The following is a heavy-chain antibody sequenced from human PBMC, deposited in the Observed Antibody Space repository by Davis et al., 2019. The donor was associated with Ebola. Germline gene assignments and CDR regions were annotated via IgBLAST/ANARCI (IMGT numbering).Heavy chain of an antibody. CDR3: ARGSPLYYYGMDV. V-gene: IGHV3-9*01. J-gene: IGHJ6*02. CDR1: GFTFDDYA. Sequence: SLKISCAASGFTFDDYAMHWVRQAPGKGLEWVSGISWNSGSIGYADSVKGRFTISRDNAKNSLYLQMNSLRAEDTAVYYCARGSPLYYYGMDVWGQGTTVTVSS. CDR2: ISWNSGSI.